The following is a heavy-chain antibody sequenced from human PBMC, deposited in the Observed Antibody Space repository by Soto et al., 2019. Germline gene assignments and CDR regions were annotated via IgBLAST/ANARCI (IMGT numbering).Heavy chain of an antibody. Sequence: GGSLRLSCAASGFTFSSYAMHWVRQAPGKGLEWVSYISSSRSNTNYADSVKGRFTISRDNAKNSLYLQMNSLRAEDTAVYYCARDFWSGYYTRDYYYGMDVWGQGTTVTVSS. CDR1: GFTFSSYA. V-gene: IGHV3-48*04. CDR3: ARDFWSGYYTRDYYYGMDV. CDR2: ISSSRSNT. J-gene: IGHJ6*02. D-gene: IGHD3-3*01.